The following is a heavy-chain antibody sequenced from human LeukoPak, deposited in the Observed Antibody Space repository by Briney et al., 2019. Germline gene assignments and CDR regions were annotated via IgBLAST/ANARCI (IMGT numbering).Heavy chain of an antibody. Sequence: GESLQISFKGSGYSFTSYWIGWGRQMPGKGLEWMGIIYPGDSDTRYSPSFQGQGTISADKSISTAYLQWSCLKASDTAMYYCARVIQSSRWWYYFDYWRQGTLVTVSS. J-gene: IGHJ4*02. V-gene: IGHV5-51*01. CDR1: GYSFTSYW. D-gene: IGHD6-19*01. CDR3: ARVIQSSRWWYYFDY. CDR2: IYPGDSDT.